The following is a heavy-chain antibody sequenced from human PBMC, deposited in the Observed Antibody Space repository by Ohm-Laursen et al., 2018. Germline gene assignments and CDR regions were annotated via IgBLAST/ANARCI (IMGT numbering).Heavy chain of an antibody. J-gene: IGHJ6*02. V-gene: IGHV1-8*01. CDR1: GYTFTSYD. Sequence: ASVKVSCKASGYTFTSYDINWVRQATGQGLQWMGWMNPNSGNTGYVQKFQGRVTMTRNTSISTAYMELSSLRSGDTAVYYCARARGNWKRDYYYAMDVWGQGTTVTVSS. D-gene: IGHD1-1*01. CDR2: MNPNSGNT. CDR3: ARARGNWKRDYYYAMDV.